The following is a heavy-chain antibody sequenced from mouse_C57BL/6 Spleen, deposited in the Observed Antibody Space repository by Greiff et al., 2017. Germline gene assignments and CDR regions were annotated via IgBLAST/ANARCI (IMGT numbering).Heavy chain of an antibody. CDR2: ISSGSSTI. V-gene: IGHV5-17*01. J-gene: IGHJ4*01. CDR3: ARRGYYGSSYYYYAMDY. Sequence: VQLKESGGGLVKPGGSLKLSCAASGFTFSDYGMHWVRQAPEKGLEWVAYISSGSSTIYYADTVKGRFTISRDNAKNTLFLQMTSLRSEDTAMYYCARRGYYGSSYYYYAMDYWGQGASVTVSS. CDR1: GFTFSDYG. D-gene: IGHD1-1*01.